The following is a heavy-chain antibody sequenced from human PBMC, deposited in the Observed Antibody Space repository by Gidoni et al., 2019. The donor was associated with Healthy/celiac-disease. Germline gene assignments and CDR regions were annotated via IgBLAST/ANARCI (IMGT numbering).Heavy chain of an antibody. CDR2: ISYDGSNK. CDR3: AKERGSYERGGMDV. CDR1: GFTFSSYG. Sequence: QVQLVESGGGVVQPGRSLRLSCVASGFTFSSYGMHWVRQAPGKGLEWVAVISYDGSNKYYADSVKGRFTISRDNSKNTLYLQMNSLRAEDTAVYYCAKERGSYERGGMDVWGQGTTVTVSS. J-gene: IGHJ6*02. V-gene: IGHV3-30*18. D-gene: IGHD5-12*01.